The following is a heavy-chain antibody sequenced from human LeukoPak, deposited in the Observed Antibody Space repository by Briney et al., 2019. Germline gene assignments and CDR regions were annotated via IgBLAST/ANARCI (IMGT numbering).Heavy chain of an antibody. CDR2: INHRGST. Sequence: PSETLSLTCAVYGGAFSGYYWSWIRQPPGKGLEWIGEINHRGSTNYNPSLKSRVAISVDTSKNQFSLKLSSVTAADTAVYYCARGSTYYYGSGRSYYYYYMDVWGKGTTVTVSS. D-gene: IGHD3-10*01. CDR3: ARGSTYYYGSGRSYYYYYMDV. J-gene: IGHJ6*03. V-gene: IGHV4-34*01. CDR1: GGAFSGYY.